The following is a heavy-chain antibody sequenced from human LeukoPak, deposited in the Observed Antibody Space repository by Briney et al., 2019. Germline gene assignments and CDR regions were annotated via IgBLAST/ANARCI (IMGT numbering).Heavy chain of an antibody. CDR3: ARVRYYDSSGYYQYTDY. V-gene: IGHV1-69*05. J-gene: IGHJ4*02. CDR2: IIPIFGTA. CDR1: GGTFSSYA. D-gene: IGHD3-22*01. Sequence: SVKVSCKASGGTFSSYAISWVRQAPGQGLEWMGGIIPIFGTANYAQKLQGRVTMTTDTSTSTAYMELRSLRSDDTAVYYCARVRYYDSSGYYQYTDYWGQGTLVTVSS.